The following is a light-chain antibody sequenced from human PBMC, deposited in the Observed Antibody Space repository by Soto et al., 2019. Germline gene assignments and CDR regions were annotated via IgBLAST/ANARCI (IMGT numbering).Light chain of an antibody. CDR1: QGVGST. CDR2: DAY. J-gene: IGKJ4*01. CDR3: QHYKTWPLA. V-gene: IGKV3-15*01. Sequence: EIVMTQYQATLSVSPGERVTLSCRASQGVGSTLAWYRQQPGQAPRLLIYDAYIRATGVPARFSGSGSGTEFTLTISSLQSEDFAVYYCQHYKTWPLAFGGGTKVDNK.